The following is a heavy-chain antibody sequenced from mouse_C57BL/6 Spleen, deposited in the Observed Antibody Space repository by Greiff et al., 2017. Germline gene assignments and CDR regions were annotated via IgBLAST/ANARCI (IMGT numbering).Heavy chain of an antibody. J-gene: IGHJ1*03. D-gene: IGHD1-1*01. Sequence: VQLQQPGAELVKPGASVKMSCKASGYTFTSYWITWVKQRPGQGLEWIGDIYPGSGSTNYNEKFKSKATLTVDTSSSTAYMQLSSLTAEDSAVYYWARHSTVVARYVDVWGTGTTVTVAS. CDR2: IYPGSGST. V-gene: IGHV1-55*01. CDR3: ARHSTVVARYVDV. CDR1: GYTFTSYW.